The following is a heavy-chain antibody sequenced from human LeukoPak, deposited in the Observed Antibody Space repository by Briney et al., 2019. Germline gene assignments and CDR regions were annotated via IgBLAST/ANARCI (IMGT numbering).Heavy chain of an antibody. V-gene: IGHV1-2*02. CDR1: GYTFTGYY. D-gene: IGHD2-2*02. CDR3: ARDWTGGDCSSTSCYSAYYCYYMDV. J-gene: IGHJ6*03. Sequence: ASVKVSCKASGYTFTGYYMHWVRQAPGQGLEWMGWINPNSGGTNYAQKFQGRVTMTRDTSISTAYMELSRLRSDDTAVYYCARDWTGGDCSSTSCYSAYYCYYMDVWGKGTTVTVSS. CDR2: INPNSGGT.